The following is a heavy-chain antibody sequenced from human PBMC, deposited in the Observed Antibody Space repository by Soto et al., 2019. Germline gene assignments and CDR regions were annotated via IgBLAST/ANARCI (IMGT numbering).Heavy chain of an antibody. Sequence: QVQLVQSGAEVKKPGASVKVSCKASGYTFTAYYMHWLRHAPGQGLEWMGWINPDSRGTNYAQRLQGRVTVTNDTSISTTYMELSSLGSDDTAVYYCARGDFDRSGNYNAGWFAPWGQGTLVTVSS. J-gene: IGHJ5*02. CDR2: INPDSRGT. CDR3: ARGDFDRSGNYNAGWFAP. D-gene: IGHD3-22*01. CDR1: GYTFTAYY. V-gene: IGHV1-2*02.